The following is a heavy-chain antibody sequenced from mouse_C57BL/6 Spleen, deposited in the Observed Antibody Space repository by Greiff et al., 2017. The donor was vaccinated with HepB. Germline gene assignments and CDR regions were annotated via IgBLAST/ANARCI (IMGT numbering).Heavy chain of an antibody. CDR3: TSSYYRGYFDV. V-gene: IGHV6-3*01. J-gene: IGHJ1*03. D-gene: IGHD2-12*01. CDR1: GFTFSNYW. Sequence: EVQGVESGGGLVQPGGSMKLSCVASGFTFSNYWMNWVRQSPEKGLEWVAQIRLKSDNYATHYAESVKGRFTISRDESKSSVYLQMNNLRAEDTGIYYCTSSYYRGYFDVWGTGTTVTVSS. CDR2: IRLKSDNYAT.